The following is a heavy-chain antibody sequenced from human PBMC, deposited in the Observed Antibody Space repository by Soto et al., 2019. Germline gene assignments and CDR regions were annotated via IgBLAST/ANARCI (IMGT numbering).Heavy chain of an antibody. Sequence: GGSLRLSCAAYGFTFSTHWMHWFRQAPGKGLVWVSRINSDGSHIYYADSVKGRFTTSRDNAKNTLYLQMNSLRVEDTAVYYCVRERGLSYGPWGQGALVNVSS. J-gene: IGHJ5*02. CDR2: INSDGSHI. V-gene: IGHV3-74*01. D-gene: IGHD3-10*01. CDR3: VRERGLSYGP. CDR1: GFTFSTHW.